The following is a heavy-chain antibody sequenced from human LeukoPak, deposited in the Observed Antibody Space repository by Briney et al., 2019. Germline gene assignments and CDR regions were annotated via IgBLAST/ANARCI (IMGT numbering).Heavy chain of an antibody. CDR3: ARREGEQTYYDFWSWTPASTYWFDP. V-gene: IGHV4-39*01. D-gene: IGHD3-3*01. CDR2: IYYMGST. J-gene: IGHJ5*02. Sequence: SETLSLTCTVSVGSISSSSYYWGWIRQPPRKGLEWLGSIYYMGSTYYNPSLKSRVTISVDTSKNQFSLNLSSVTAADAAVYYCARREGEQTYYDFWSWTPASTYWFDPWGQGTLVTVSS. CDR1: VGSISSSSYY.